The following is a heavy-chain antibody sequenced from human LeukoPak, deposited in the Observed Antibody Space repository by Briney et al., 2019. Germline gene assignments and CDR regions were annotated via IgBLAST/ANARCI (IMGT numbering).Heavy chain of an antibody. V-gene: IGHV3-23*01. D-gene: IGHD1-26*01. J-gene: IGHJ6*03. CDR3: AKDSGGTYFYYYYYMDA. CDR1: GFSFSTYA. Sequence: PGGSLRLSCAASGFSFSTYAMSWVRQAPGKGLEWVSAISAGGATIYYADSVKGRFTVSRDNSKNTLYLQMNSLRAEDTAVYYCAKDSGGTYFYYYYYMDAWGKGTTVTVSS. CDR2: ISAGGATI.